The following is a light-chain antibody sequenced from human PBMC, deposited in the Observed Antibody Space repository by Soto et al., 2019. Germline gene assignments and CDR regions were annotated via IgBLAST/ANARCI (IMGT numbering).Light chain of an antibody. V-gene: IGKV3-20*01. CDR2: GAS. CDR3: QQYVGSAGIT. J-gene: IGKJ5*01. Sequence: EIVLTQSPGTLSFSPGERCTLSCRSSQSVSGSSLAWYQQKPGQAPRLVIHGASSRAAGIPDRFNGTGSGTDFTLTITRLEPEDFAVYYCQQYVGSAGITFGQGTRLEIK. CDR1: QSVSGSS.